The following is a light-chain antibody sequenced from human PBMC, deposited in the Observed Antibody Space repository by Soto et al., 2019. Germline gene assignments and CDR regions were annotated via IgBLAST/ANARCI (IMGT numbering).Light chain of an antibody. CDR3: QVWDSSSENGV. CDR1: NIGSKS. V-gene: IGLV3-21*04. CDR2: YDS. Sequence: SYELTQPPSVSVAPGKTASITCGGNNIGSKSVHWYQQKPGQAPVLVIYYDSDRPSGIPERFSGSNSGNTATVTISRVEAGDDADYYCQVWDSSSENGVFGGGTKVTVL. J-gene: IGLJ2*01.